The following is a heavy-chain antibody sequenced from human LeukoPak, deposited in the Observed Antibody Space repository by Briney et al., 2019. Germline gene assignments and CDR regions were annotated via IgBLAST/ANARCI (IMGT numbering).Heavy chain of an antibody. CDR3: AKEGSSWSTFDY. Sequence: GRSLRLSCATSGFTFNDYAMYWVRQAPGKGLEWVSGISWNSRSIAYADSVKGRFTISRDNAKNSLYLQMNSLRAEGMALYYCAKEGSSWSTFDYWGQGTLVTVSS. J-gene: IGHJ4*02. CDR1: GFTFNDYA. D-gene: IGHD6-13*01. V-gene: IGHV3-9*03. CDR2: ISWNSRSI.